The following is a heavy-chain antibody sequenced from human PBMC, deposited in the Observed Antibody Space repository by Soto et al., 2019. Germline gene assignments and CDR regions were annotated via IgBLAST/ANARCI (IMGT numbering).Heavy chain of an antibody. V-gene: IGHV1-69*01. CDR1: GGTFSSYA. J-gene: IGHJ6*02. CDR3: AREVPAAKHKLYYYYGMDV. CDR2: IIPIFGTA. D-gene: IGHD2-2*01. Sequence: QVRLVQSGAEVKKPGSSVKVSCKASGGTFSSYAISWVRQAPGQGLEWMGGIIPIFGTANYAQKFQGRVTITADESTSTAYMELSSLRSEDTAVYYCAREVPAAKHKLYYYYGMDVWGQGTTVTVSS.